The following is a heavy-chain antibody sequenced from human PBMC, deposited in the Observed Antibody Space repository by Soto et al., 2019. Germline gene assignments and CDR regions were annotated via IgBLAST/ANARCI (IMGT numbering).Heavy chain of an antibody. CDR2: IYYSGST. Sequence: SETLSLTCTVSGGSISSCNYYWSWNRQTPGKGLEWIGSIYYSGSTYYNPSLKSRVTISVDTSKNQFSLKLSSVTAADTAVYYCASPKIAFYNWFDPWGQGTLVTVS. CDR1: GGSISSCNYY. V-gene: IGHV4-39*01. J-gene: IGHJ5*02. D-gene: IGHD3-3*02. CDR3: ASPKIAFYNWFDP.